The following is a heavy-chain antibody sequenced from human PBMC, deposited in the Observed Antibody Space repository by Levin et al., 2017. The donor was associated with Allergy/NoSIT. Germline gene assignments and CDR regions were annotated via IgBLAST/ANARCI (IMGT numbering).Heavy chain of an antibody. CDR1: GGSISSGGYY. D-gene: IGHD5-18*01. Sequence: ASETLSLTCTVSGGSISSGGYYWSWIRQHPGKGLEWIGYIYYSGSTYYNPSLKSRVTISVDTSKNQFSLKLSSVTAADTAVYYCARGGDVDTAMDYWGQGTLVTVSS. J-gene: IGHJ4*02. V-gene: IGHV4-31*03. CDR3: ARGGDVDTAMDY. CDR2: IYYSGST.